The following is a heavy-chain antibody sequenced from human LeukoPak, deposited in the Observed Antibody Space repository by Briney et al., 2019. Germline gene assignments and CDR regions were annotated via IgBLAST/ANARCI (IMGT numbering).Heavy chain of an antibody. CDR1: GFTFSSYW. CDR3: ARVPDILTGYLDAFDI. Sequence: AGGSLRLSCAASGFTFSSYWMSWVRQAPGKGLEWVANIKQDGSEKYYVDSVKGRFTISRGNAKNSLYLQMNSLRAEDTAVYYCARVPDILTGYLDAFDIWGQGTMVTVSS. D-gene: IGHD3-9*01. CDR2: IKQDGSEK. J-gene: IGHJ3*02. V-gene: IGHV3-7*03.